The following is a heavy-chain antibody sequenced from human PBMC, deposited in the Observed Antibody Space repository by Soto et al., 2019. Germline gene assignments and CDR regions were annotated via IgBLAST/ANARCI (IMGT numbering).Heavy chain of an antibody. Sequence: QVQLVDSGGGVVQPGRSLRLSCAASGFTFSSYAMHWVRQAPGKGLEWVAVISYDGSNKYYADSVKGRFTISRDNSKNALYLQMNSLRAEDTAVYYCARVPSSSGRAHFDSWGQGTLVTVSS. CDR3: ARVPSSSGRAHFDS. J-gene: IGHJ4*02. D-gene: IGHD2-15*01. V-gene: IGHV3-30-3*01. CDR1: GFTFSSYA. CDR2: ISYDGSNK.